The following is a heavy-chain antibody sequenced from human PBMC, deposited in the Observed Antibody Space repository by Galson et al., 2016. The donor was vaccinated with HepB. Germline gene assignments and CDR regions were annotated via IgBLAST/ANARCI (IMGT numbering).Heavy chain of an antibody. J-gene: IGHJ2*01. D-gene: IGHD4-23*01. CDR2: ISSSSSYI. Sequence: SLRLSCAASGFTFSSYSMNWVRQAPGKGLEWVSSISSSSSYIYYADSVKGRFTISRDNAKNSLYLQMNSLRAEDTAAYYCARFSDYGGNYDWYFDLWGRGTLVTVSS. CDR3: ARFSDYGGNYDWYFDL. CDR1: GFTFSSYS. V-gene: IGHV3-21*01.